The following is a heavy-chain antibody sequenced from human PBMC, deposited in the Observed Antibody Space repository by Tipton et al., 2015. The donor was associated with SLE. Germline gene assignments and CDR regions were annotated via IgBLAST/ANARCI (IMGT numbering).Heavy chain of an antibody. CDR1: GGSLSAYS. CDR2: LSWTGNT. CDR3: ARGLHSSGYYYYYYGMDV. Sequence: TLSLTCTVSGGSLSAYSWGWIRQPPGKGLEWVGSLSWTGNTYYNPSLKSRVTISADTSKNQFSLEVRSVTAADTAVYYCARGLHSSGYYYYYYGMDVWGQGTTVTVSS. V-gene: IGHV4-39*07. D-gene: IGHD3-22*01. J-gene: IGHJ6*02.